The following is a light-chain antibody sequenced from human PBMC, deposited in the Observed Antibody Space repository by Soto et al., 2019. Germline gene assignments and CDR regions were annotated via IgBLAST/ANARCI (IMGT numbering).Light chain of an antibody. CDR1: QGISSW. J-gene: IGKJ4*01. CDR3: QQAISVPLT. Sequence: DLQMTQSPSSVSAYVGDRVTITCRASQGISSWLAWYQQKPGEAPRLLIHGASSLHGGVPSRFIGSGSGTDFILTISSLQPEDSATYYCQQAISVPLTFGGGTKVEIK. CDR2: GAS. V-gene: IGKV1D-12*01.